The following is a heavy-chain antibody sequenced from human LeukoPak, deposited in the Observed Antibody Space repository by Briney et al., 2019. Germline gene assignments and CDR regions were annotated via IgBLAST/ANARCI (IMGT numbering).Heavy chain of an antibody. CDR1: GGSISSYY. Sequence: SETLSLTCTVSGGSISSYYWSWIRQPPGKGLEWIGYIYYSGSTYYNPSLKSRVTISVDTSKNQFSLKLSSVTAADTAVYYCARGGPEGGYSYGYPYWGQGTLVTVSS. D-gene: IGHD5-18*01. CDR2: IYYSGST. J-gene: IGHJ4*02. V-gene: IGHV4-59*12. CDR3: ARGGPEGGYSYGYPY.